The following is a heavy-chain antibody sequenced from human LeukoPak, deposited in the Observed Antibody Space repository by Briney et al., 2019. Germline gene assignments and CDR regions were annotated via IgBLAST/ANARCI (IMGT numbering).Heavy chain of an antibody. CDR3: VRALACNSTSWYEPTCSHS. D-gene: IGHD6-13*01. CDR1: GFTFRNFD. CDR2: IGTAGDT. Sequence: PGGSLRLSCAVSGFTFRNFDMHWLRQASGKGLEWVSGIGTAGDTYYPGSVKGRFSISRENAKNSLYLRMNGRRAGDTAVYYCVRALACNSTSWYEPTCSHSCGEGTLVTVSS. J-gene: IGHJ5*02. V-gene: IGHV3-13*01.